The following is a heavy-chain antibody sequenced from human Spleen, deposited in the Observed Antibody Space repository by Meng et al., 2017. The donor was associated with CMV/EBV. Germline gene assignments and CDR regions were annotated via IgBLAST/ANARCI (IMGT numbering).Heavy chain of an antibody. D-gene: IGHD6-6*01. CDR3: ARERQLGRWFDP. V-gene: IGHV4-31*03. CDR1: GGSISSGGYY. CDR2: IYYSGST. J-gene: IGHJ5*02. Sequence: CTGSGGSISSGGYYWSWIRQHPGKGLEWIGYIYYSGSTYYNPSLKSRVTISVDTSKNQFSLKLSSVTAADTAVYYCARERQLGRWFDPWGQGTLVTVS.